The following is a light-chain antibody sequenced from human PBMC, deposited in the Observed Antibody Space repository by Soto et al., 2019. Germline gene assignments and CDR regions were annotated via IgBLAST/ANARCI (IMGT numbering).Light chain of an antibody. V-gene: IGKV1-39*01. J-gene: IGKJ1*01. Sequence: DIQMTQSPSSLSASVGERVTITCRASQTSATYINWYQQKSGSAPRLLIYEASGLQSGVPSRFSASGSGTHFVLTISNFQPEDSATYYCQQTFTNPQTFGLGTKVHIK. CDR1: QTSATY. CDR3: QQTFTNPQT. CDR2: EAS.